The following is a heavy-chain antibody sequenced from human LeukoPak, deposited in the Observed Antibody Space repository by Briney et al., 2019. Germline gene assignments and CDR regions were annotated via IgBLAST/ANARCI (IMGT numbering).Heavy chain of an antibody. V-gene: IGHV3-21*04. J-gene: IGHJ5*02. D-gene: IGHD3-22*01. Sequence: PGGSPRLSCAASGFTFSTYGMNWVRQAPGKGLEWVSSISSSRYIYYADSVKGRFTTSRDNSKKPLYLQMNSLRAEDTAVYYCARVRSQNYYDSSGYHRSGWFDPWGQGTLVTVSS. CDR1: GFTFSTYG. CDR2: ISSSRYI. CDR3: ARVRSQNYYDSSGYHRSGWFDP.